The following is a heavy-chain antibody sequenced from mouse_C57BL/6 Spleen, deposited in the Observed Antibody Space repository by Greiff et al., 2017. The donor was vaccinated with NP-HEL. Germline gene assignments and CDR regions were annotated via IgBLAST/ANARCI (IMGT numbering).Heavy chain of an antibody. CDR2: IDPSDSYT. J-gene: IGHJ3*01. CDR3: ARAPPYYYGSSYRFAY. Sequence: VQLQQPGAELVMPGASVKLSCKASGYTFTSYWMHWVKQRPGQGLEWIGEIDPSDSYTNYNQKFKGKSTLTVDKSSSTAYMQLSSLTSEDSAVYYCARAPPYYYGSSYRFAYWGQGTLVTVSA. CDR1: GYTFTSYW. V-gene: IGHV1-69*01. D-gene: IGHD1-1*01.